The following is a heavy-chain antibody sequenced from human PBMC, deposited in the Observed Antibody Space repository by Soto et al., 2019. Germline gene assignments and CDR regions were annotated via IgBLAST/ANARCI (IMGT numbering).Heavy chain of an antibody. CDR3: ARGRYFATTHRQWWYFDF. D-gene: IGHD6-19*01. CDR1: GYTFITSG. CDR2: ISPANGDK. J-gene: IGHJ2*01. Sequence: QVELMQSGPEVKRPGTSVKVSCKASGYTFITSGINWVRQTPGQPLEWVGWISPANGDKKYAQKFKDRDILTSETSTDTVNMELTNLRSDDTAVYFCARGRYFATTHRQWWYFDFWGRGTPVTVAS. V-gene: IGHV1-18*01.